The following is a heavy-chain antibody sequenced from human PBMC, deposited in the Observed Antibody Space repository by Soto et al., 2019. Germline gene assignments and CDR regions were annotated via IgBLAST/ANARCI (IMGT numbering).Heavy chain of an antibody. D-gene: IGHD3-22*01. CDR1: GLTFTSYA. Sequence: GASLRLSCAASGLTFTSYAFTCVRQAPGKGLEWFSAISGTGGSTFYSDSVMGRFTISRDNSKNTLYLQMNSLRAEDTAVYYCARGYPTMITYYYAMSFWGQATTVTVTS. CDR2: ISGTGGST. V-gene: IGHV3-23*01. J-gene: IGHJ6*02. CDR3: ARGYPTMITYYYAMSF.